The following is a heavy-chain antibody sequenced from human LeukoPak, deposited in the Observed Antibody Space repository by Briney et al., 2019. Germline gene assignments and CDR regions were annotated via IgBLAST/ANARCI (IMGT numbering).Heavy chain of an antibody. CDR3: AKLGEVGDSCD. V-gene: IGHV3-23*01. CDR1: GFTFSSYA. J-gene: IGHJ4*02. Sequence: GGSLRLSCAASGFTFSSYAMIWVRQAPGKGLEWVSAISNSGGSAYYADSVKGRFTISRDNSKNTLYLQMNSLRAEDTAVYYCAKLGEVGDSCDWGQGTLVTVSS. CDR2: ISNSGGSA. D-gene: IGHD3-16*01.